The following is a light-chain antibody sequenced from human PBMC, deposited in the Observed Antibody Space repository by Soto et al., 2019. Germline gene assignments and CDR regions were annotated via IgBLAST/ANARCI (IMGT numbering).Light chain of an antibody. Sequence: VVLTQSPATLSLSPGERATLSCRTSLSVSVYLDWYQQKPGQAPRLLISDASNRATGIPARFSGSGSGTDFTLIISSLEPEDFAVYYCHQRQYWPPITFGQGTRLEIK. CDR2: DAS. J-gene: IGKJ5*01. CDR1: LSVSVY. CDR3: HQRQYWPPIT. V-gene: IGKV3-11*01.